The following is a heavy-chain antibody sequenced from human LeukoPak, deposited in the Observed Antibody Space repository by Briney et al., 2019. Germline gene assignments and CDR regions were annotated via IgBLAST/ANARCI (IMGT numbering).Heavy chain of an antibody. J-gene: IGHJ4*02. CDR2: IKQDGSEK. D-gene: IGHD6-13*01. CDR1: GFTFSSYW. Sequence: GGSLRLSCAASGFTFSSYWKSWVRQAPGMGLEWVANIKQDGSEKYYVDSVKGRFTISRDNAKNSLYLQMNSLRAEDTAVYYCARLRFSTNYYWDYWGQGTLVTVSS. V-gene: IGHV3-7*01. CDR3: ARLRFSTNYYWDY.